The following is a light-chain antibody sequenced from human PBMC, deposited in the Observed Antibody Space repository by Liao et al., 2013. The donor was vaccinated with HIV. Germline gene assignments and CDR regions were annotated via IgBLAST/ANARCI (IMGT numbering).Light chain of an antibody. J-gene: IGLJ2*01. CDR2: YDG. V-gene: IGLV3-21*01. CDR3: QAWDSSAEVV. Sequence: SYELTQPPSLSVAPGETASIPCVGDNIETKSVHWCQQRPGQAPVLVMQYDGDRPSGIPERFSGSNSGNTATLTISGTQPVDEAEYFCQAWDSSAEVVFGGGTKLTVL. CDR1: NIETKS.